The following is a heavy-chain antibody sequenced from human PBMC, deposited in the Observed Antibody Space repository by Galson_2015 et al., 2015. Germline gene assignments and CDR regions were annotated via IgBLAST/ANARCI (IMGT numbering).Heavy chain of an antibody. CDR1: VGSISSSSYS. J-gene: IGHJ4*02. D-gene: IGHD6-19*01. CDR2: ISYSGRT. Sequence: SESLSLTCPVSVGSISSSSYSWGWIRQPPGKGLDWIGSISYSGRTYYNPSLKSRLTVSGDTSKHKFSLRLSSVTAADTAVYYCASHTSGWYLGYWGQGTLVTVSS. CDR3: ASHTSGWYLGY. V-gene: IGHV4-39*01.